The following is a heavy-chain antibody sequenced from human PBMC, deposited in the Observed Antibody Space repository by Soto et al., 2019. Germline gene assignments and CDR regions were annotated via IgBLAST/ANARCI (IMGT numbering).Heavy chain of an antibody. CDR1: GFTFSSYA. J-gene: IGHJ4*02. D-gene: IGHD3-10*01. CDR3: ARGGFGESWIDY. Sequence: GGSLRLSCAASGFTFSSYAMHWVRQAPGKGLEWVAVISYDGSNKYYADSVKGRFTISRDNSKNTLYLQMNSLRTEDTAVYFCARGGFGESWIDYWGQGTLVTVSS. V-gene: IGHV3-30*04. CDR2: ISYDGSNK.